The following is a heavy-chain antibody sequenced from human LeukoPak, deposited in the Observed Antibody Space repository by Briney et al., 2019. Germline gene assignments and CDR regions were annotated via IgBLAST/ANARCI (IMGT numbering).Heavy chain of an antibody. Sequence: GGSLRLSCAASGFAFSTYAMQWVRQAPEKGLEYVSGISGNGDTIYYADSVKGRFTMSRDNSRNTLYLQMDSLRAEDTAVYYCARPLLAGGQGTLVTVSS. CDR1: GFAFSTYA. J-gene: IGHJ4*02. D-gene: IGHD2-21*01. CDR2: ISGNGDTI. CDR3: ARPLLA. V-gene: IGHV3-64*02.